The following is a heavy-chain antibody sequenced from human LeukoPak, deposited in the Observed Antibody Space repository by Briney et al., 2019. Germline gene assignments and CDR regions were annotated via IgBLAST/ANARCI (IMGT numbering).Heavy chain of an antibody. Sequence: GASVKVSCKASGYTFTSYGISWVRQAPGQGLEWMGWISAYNGNTNYAQKLQGRVTMTTDTSTSTAYMELRSLRSDDTAVYYCARTNDPYDDCSSTSCQTSPDYWGQGTLVTVSS. V-gene: IGHV1-18*01. CDR3: ARTNDPYDDCSSTSCQTSPDY. CDR2: ISAYNGNT. CDR1: GYTFTSYG. J-gene: IGHJ4*02. D-gene: IGHD2-2*01.